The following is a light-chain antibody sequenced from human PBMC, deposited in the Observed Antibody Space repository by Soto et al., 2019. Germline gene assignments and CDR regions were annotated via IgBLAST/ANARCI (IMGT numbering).Light chain of an antibody. J-gene: IGKJ1*01. V-gene: IGKV1-5*01. CDR3: QQYNSFPWT. CDR1: QSSSRW. Sequence: DIQMTQSPSTLSASVGDRVTITCRASQSSSRWLAWYQQKPGKAPKVLIYDASSLESGVPSRFSGSGSGTEFTLTISSLQPDDFATYYFQQYNSFPWTFCQGTKVEVK. CDR2: DAS.